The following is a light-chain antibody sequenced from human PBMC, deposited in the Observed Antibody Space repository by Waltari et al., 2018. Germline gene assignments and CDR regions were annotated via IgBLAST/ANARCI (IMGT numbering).Light chain of an antibody. J-gene: IGKJ3*01. CDR3: QHRDNWLFT. V-gene: IGKV3-11*01. CDR1: QSIQTF. Sequence: EIVLTQAPATLSFSPGDRATLSCRASQSIQTFLAWYQQKPGQAPRLLIYNSALRDSGVPVRFSGSGSGTDFTLTISHLEPEDFAFYFCQHRDNWLFTFGPGTKVEIK. CDR2: NSA.